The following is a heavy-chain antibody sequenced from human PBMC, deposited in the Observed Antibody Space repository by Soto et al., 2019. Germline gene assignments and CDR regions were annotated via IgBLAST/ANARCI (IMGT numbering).Heavy chain of an antibody. J-gene: IGHJ4*02. D-gene: IGHD2-2*02. CDR2: ISGSGGST. CDR3: AKGVIDKEGNTPSDY. V-gene: IGHV3-23*01. Sequence: EVQLLESGGGLVQPGGSLRLSCAASGFTFSSYAMSWVRQAPGKGLEWVSAISGSGGSTYYADSVKSRFTISRDNSKNPLYLQMTNPRAEDTAVYYCAKGVIDKEGNTPSDYWGQGTLVTVSS. CDR1: GFTFSSYA.